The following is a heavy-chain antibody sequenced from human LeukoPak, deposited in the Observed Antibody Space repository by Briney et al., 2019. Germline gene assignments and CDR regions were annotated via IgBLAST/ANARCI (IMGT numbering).Heavy chain of an antibody. CDR1: GFTFSDYY. V-gene: IGHV3-11*06. D-gene: IGHD5-12*01. Sequence: GGSLRLSCAASGFTFSDYYMSWIRQAPGKGLEWVSYISSSGSYTNYADSVKGRFTISRDNAKNSLYLQMNSLRAEDTAVYYCARQPSGYVIWFDPWGQGTLVTVSS. CDR2: ISSSGSYT. CDR3: ARQPSGYVIWFDP. J-gene: IGHJ5*02.